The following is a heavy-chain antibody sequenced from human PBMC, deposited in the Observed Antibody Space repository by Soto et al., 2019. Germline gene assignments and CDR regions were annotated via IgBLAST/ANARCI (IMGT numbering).Heavy chain of an antibody. Sequence: GASVKVSCKASGYTFTGYYMHWVRQAPGQGLEWMGWINPNSGGTNYAQKFQGRVTMTRDTSISTTYMELSRLRSDDTAVYYRARAQFKHYYDSSGYYPDYWGQGTLVTVSS. J-gene: IGHJ4*02. CDR3: ARAQFKHYYDSSGYYPDY. V-gene: IGHV1-2*02. CDR2: INPNSGGT. D-gene: IGHD3-22*01. CDR1: GYTFTGYY.